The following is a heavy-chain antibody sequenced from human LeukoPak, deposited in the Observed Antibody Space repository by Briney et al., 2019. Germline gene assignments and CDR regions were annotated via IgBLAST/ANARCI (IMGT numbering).Heavy chain of an antibody. V-gene: IGHV3-23*01. CDR2: ISGSSGST. Sequence: GGSLRLSGAASGFTFSSYAMNWVRQAPGRGLEWVSAISGSSGSTYYADSVRGRFTISRDNSKNTLYLQMNSLRAEDTAVYYCAKEYSSSSGSWFDPWGQGTLVTVSS. CDR3: AKEYSSSSGSWFDP. CDR1: GFTFSSYA. D-gene: IGHD6-6*01. J-gene: IGHJ5*02.